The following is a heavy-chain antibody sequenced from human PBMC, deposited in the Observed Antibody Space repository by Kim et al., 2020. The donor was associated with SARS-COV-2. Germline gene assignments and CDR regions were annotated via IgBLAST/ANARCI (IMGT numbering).Heavy chain of an antibody. Sequence: SETLSLTCAVYGGSFSGYYWSWIRQPPGKGLEWIGEINHSGSTNYNPSLKSRVTISVDTSKNQFSLKLSSVTAADTAVYYCARVKRRYGSGSYGFDPWGQGTLVTVSS. CDR3: ARVKRRYGSGSYGFDP. J-gene: IGHJ5*02. V-gene: IGHV4-34*01. CDR1: GGSFSGYY. D-gene: IGHD3-10*01. CDR2: INHSGST.